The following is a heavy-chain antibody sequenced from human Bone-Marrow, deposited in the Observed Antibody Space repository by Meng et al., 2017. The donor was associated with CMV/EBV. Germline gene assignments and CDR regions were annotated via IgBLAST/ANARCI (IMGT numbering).Heavy chain of an antibody. D-gene: IGHD6-13*01. CDR3: ARAEVTAAAGTPPYYYYYYGMDV. CDR2: IIPIFGTA. J-gene: IGHJ6*02. Sequence: SVKVSCKASGGTFSSYAISWVRQASGQGLEWMGGIIPIFGTANYAQKFQGRVTITTDESTSTAYMELSSLRSEDTAVYYCARAEVTAAAGTPPYYYYYYGMDVWGPGTTVTVSS. V-gene: IGHV1-69*05. CDR1: GGTFSSYA.